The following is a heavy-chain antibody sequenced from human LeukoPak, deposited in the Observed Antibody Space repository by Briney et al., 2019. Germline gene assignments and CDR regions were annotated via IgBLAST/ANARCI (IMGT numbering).Heavy chain of an antibody. CDR1: GFTFSGYW. Sequence: GGSLRLSCAASGFTFSGYWMHWVRQAPGKGLVWVSRINSDGSSTSYADSVKGRFTISRDNAKNTLYLQMNSLRAEDTAVYYCARGTLVVPAAIRGYWGQGTLVTVSS. CDR2: INSDGSST. D-gene: IGHD2-2*01. V-gene: IGHV3-74*01. J-gene: IGHJ4*02. CDR3: ARGTLVVPAAIRGY.